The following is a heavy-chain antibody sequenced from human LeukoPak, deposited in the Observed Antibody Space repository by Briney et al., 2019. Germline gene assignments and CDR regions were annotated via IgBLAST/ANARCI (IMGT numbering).Heavy chain of an antibody. CDR1: GFTFDDYA. J-gene: IGHJ3*02. CDR2: LSWNSGSI. Sequence: GGSLRLSCAASGFTFDDYAMHWVRQAPGKGLEWGAGLSWNSGSIGYADSVKGRFTISRDNAKNSLYLQMNSLRAEDTALYYCAKGKLLWFGEDTDAFDIWGQGTMVTVSS. V-gene: IGHV3-9*01. D-gene: IGHD3-10*01. CDR3: AKGKLLWFGEDTDAFDI.